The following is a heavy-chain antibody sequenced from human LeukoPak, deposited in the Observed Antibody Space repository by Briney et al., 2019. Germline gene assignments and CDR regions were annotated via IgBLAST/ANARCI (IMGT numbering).Heavy chain of an antibody. CDR3: ARVSVLMVYAIRYFDY. CDR1: GGSFSGYY. CDR2: INHSGST. Sequence: KPSETLSLTCAVYGGSFSGYYWTWIRQPPGKGLEWIGEINHSGSTNYNPSLKSRVTISVDTSKNQFSLKLSSVTAADTAVYYCARVSVLMVYAIRYFDYWGQGTLVTVSS. D-gene: IGHD2-8*01. V-gene: IGHV4-34*01. J-gene: IGHJ4*02.